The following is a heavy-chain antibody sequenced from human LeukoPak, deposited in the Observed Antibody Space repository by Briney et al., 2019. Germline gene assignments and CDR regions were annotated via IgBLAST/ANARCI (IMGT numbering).Heavy chain of an antibody. CDR1: GFSVSSAW. CDR2: INKDGSEE. V-gene: IGHV3-7*01. J-gene: IGHJ6*02. D-gene: IGHD2-15*01. CDR3: ARDLRSNTFSDYYGVDV. Sequence: GGSLRLSCAASGFSVSSAWMRWVRQSPGKGLEWVANINKDGSEEYYVDSVRGRFTISRDNGKNPLNLQMNSLRVEDTAVYYCARDLRSNTFSDYYGVDVWGQGATVIVSS.